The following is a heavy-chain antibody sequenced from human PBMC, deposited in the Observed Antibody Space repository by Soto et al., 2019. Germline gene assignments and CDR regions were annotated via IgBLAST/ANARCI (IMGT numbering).Heavy chain of an antibody. CDR1: GFTFSSYA. J-gene: IGHJ4*02. D-gene: IGHD5-12*01. V-gene: IGHV3-30*04. Sequence: QVQVVESGGGVDQPGRALRLSCAASGFTFSSYAMHWVRQAPGKGLEWVAIISYDGSDKYYADSVKGRFTISRDNSKNTLYLQMNSLRTEDTAVYYCARGGRLRHFDYWGQGTLVNVSS. CDR3: ARGGRLRHFDY. CDR2: ISYDGSDK.